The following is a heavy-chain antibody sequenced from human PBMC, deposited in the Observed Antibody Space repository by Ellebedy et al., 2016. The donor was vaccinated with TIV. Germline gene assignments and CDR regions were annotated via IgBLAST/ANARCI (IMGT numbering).Heavy chain of an antibody. V-gene: IGHV3-15*01. D-gene: IGHD2-21*02. Sequence: GESLKISCAASGLTFSNAWMSWVRQAPGKGLEWVGRIKSKTDGGTTDYAAPVKGRFTISRDDSKNTLYLQMNSLKTEDTAVYYCTTDYKAVVTAIPYYWGQGTLVTVSS. CDR1: GLTFSNAW. CDR2: IKSKTDGGTT. J-gene: IGHJ4*02. CDR3: TTDYKAVVTAIPYY.